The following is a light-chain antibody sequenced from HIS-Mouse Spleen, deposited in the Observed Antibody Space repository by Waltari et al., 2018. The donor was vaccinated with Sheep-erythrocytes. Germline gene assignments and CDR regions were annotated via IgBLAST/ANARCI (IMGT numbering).Light chain of an antibody. CDR2: QDS. CDR3: QAWDSSTAV. J-gene: IGLJ2*01. V-gene: IGLV3-1*01. CDR1: KLGDKY. Sequence: SYELTQPPSVSVSPGQTASITCSGDKLGDKYACWYQQKPGRAPVLVIYQDSRRPSGIPERFSGSNSGNTAPLTISGTQAMDEADYYCQAWDSSTAVFGGGTKLTV.